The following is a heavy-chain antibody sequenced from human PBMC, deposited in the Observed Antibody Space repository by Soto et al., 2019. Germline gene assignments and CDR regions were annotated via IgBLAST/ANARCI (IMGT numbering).Heavy chain of an antibody. D-gene: IGHD1-1*01. CDR1: GYTFTRYG. J-gene: IGHJ6*02. CDR2: ISGYNGDT. CDR3: ANNGQLPYYLYGMDV. Sequence: QGQLVQSGPEVKKPGASVKVSCKASGYTFTRYGISWVRQAPGQGLEWMGWISGYNGDTNYAQKVQGRVTMTMGTATSTALKELRSLTSDDTAIYYCANNGQLPYYLYGMDVWGQGTTVTVSS. V-gene: IGHV1-18*01.